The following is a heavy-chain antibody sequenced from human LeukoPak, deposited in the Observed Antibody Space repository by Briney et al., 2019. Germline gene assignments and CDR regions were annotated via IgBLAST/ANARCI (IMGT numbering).Heavy chain of an antibody. Sequence: SETLSLTCAVYGGSFSGYYWSWIRQPPGKGLEWIGEIDHSGSTNYNLSLKSRVTISVDTSKNQFSLKLSSVTAGDTAVYYCAGNIAARLDYWGQGTLVTVSS. CDR1: GGSFSGYY. CDR3: AGNIAARLDY. CDR2: IDHSGST. D-gene: IGHD6-6*01. J-gene: IGHJ4*02. V-gene: IGHV4-34*01.